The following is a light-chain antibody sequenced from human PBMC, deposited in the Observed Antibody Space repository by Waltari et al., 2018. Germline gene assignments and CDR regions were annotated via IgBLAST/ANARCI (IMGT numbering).Light chain of an antibody. V-gene: IGKV3-20*01. CDR1: QSVGRY. CDR3: QKYVNLPAT. CDR2: DAS. J-gene: IGKJ1*01. Sequence: EIVLTPSPGTLSLSPGDRATLSCRASQSVGRYLALYQQKPGQAPRLLIYDASNRATGIPDRFSGSGAGTDFSLTISRLESEDFAVYYCQKYVNLPATFGQGTKVEIK.